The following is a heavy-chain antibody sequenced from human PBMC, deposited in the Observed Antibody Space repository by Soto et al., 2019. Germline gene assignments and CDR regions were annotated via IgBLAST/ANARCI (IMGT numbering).Heavy chain of an antibody. D-gene: IGHD2-2*01. J-gene: IGHJ4*02. CDR1: GASISSRDYF. CDR3: ASQYIVLVPIGQGYCDK. CDR2: IPYSGTT. V-gene: IGHV4-39*01. Sequence: QLQLQESGPGLVKPSETLSLSCTVSGASISSRDYFWVWIRQPPGKGLEWIGSIPYSGTTYSNPSLMSRIAMSIDTSKDQFSLKMSAVPAADTAVYYCASQYIVLVPIGQGYCDKWGQETLATVSS.